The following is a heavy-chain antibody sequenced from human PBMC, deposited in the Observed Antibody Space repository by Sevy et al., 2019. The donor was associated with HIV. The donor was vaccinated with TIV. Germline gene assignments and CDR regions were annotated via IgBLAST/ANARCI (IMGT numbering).Heavy chain of an antibody. V-gene: IGHV3-33*01. D-gene: IGHD3-22*01. CDR3: ARGGYYYDNAAYYALDS. Sequence: GGSLRRSCAATGFPFSNYAMHWVRQAPGKGLEWVAIIGSDGAYQYHGDSVKGRFTISRDNSKTTLYLQMNNVRVEDTAVYYCARGGYYYDNAAYYALDSWGQGTLVTVSS. J-gene: IGHJ4*02. CDR2: IGSDGAYQ. CDR1: GFPFSNYA.